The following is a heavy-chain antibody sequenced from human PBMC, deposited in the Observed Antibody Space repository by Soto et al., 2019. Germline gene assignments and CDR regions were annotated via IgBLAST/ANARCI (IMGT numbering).Heavy chain of an antibody. CDR3: ARVAAAGTTSYWYFDL. CDR2: IIPILGIA. CDR1: GGTFSSYT. D-gene: IGHD6-13*01. V-gene: IGHV1-69*02. Sequence: QVQLVQSGAEVKKPGSSVKVSCKVSGGTFSSYTISWVRQAPGQGLEWMGRIIPILGIANYAQKFQGRVTITADKSTSTAYMELSSLRSEDTAVYYCARVAAAGTTSYWYFDLWGRGTLVTVSS. J-gene: IGHJ2*01.